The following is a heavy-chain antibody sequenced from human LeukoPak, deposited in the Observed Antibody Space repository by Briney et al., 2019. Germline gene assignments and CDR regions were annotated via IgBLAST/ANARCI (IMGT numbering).Heavy chain of an antibody. CDR3: ARGRRYGDYADY. V-gene: IGHV4-34*01. CDR1: GGSFSGYY. CDR2: INHSGST. J-gene: IGHJ4*02. Sequence: PSGTLSLTCAVYGGSFSGYYWSWIRQPPGKGLEWIGEINHSGSTNYNPSLKSRVTISVDTSKNQFSLKLSSVTAADTAVYYCARGRRYGDYADYWGQGTLVTVSS. D-gene: IGHD4-17*01.